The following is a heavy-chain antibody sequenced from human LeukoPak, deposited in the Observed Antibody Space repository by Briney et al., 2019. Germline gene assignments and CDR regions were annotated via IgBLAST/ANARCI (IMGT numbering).Heavy chain of an antibody. Sequence: GGSLRLSCAASGFTFSSYEMNWVRQAPGKGLEWVSYISNSGNTIYYADSVKGRFTISRDNAKNSLYLQMNSLRAEDTAVYYCSAGEGYYDSSDYYSAWAFNVWGQGTMVTVSS. CDR2: ISNSGNTI. V-gene: IGHV3-48*03. CDR3: SAGEGYYDSSDYYSAWAFNV. CDR1: GFTFSSYE. J-gene: IGHJ3*01. D-gene: IGHD3-22*01.